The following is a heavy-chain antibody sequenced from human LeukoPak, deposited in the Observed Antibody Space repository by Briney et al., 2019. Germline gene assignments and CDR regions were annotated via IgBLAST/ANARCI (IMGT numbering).Heavy chain of an antibody. CDR2: IRYDGSNK. J-gene: IGHJ4*02. D-gene: IGHD2-2*01. CDR1: GFTFSSYG. Sequence: GGSLRLSCAASGFTFSSYGMHWVRQAPGKGLEWVAFIRYDGSNKYYADSVKGRFTISRDNSKNTLYLQMNSLRAEDTAVYYCAKPHKSYCSSTSCYVDYWGQGTLVTVSS. V-gene: IGHV3-30*02. CDR3: AKPHKSYCSSTSCYVDY.